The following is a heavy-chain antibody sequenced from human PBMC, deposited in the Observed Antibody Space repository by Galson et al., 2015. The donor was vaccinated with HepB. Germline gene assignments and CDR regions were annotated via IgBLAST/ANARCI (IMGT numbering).Heavy chain of an antibody. CDR3: AKGSSWYSFFADRVVDY. Sequence: SLRLSCAASGFTFDDYAMHWVRQAPGKGLEWVSGISWNSGSIGYADSVKGRFTISRDNAKNSLYLQMNSLRTEDTALYYCAKGSSWYSFFADRVVDYWGQGTLGTVSS. CDR2: ISWNSGSI. V-gene: IGHV3-9*01. D-gene: IGHD6-13*01. CDR1: GFTFDDYA. J-gene: IGHJ4*02.